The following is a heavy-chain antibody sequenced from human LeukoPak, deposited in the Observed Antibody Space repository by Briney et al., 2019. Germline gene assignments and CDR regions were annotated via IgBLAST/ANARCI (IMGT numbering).Heavy chain of an antibody. CDR2: ISAYNGNT. V-gene: IGHV1-18*04. D-gene: IGHD6-19*01. CDR3: ARASPVAGTVAFDI. J-gene: IGHJ3*02. Sequence: ASVKVSCKTSGYTFTGYYLHWVRQAPGQGLEWMGWISAYNGNTNYAQKLQGRVTMTTDTSTSTAYMELRSLRSDDTAVYYCARASPVAGTVAFDIWGQGTMVTVSS. CDR1: GYTFTGYY.